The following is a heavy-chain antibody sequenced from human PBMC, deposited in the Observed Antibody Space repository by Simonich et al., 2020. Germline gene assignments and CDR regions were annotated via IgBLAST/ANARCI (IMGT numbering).Heavy chain of an antibody. CDR3: ARANERDY. Sequence: EVQLVESGGGLVKPGGSLRLSCAASGFTFSRYSMNWVRQAPGEGLEWVSSISSSSSYIYDADSGKGRFTISRDNAKNSLYLQMNSLRAEDTAVYYCARANERDYWGQGTLVTVSS. J-gene: IGHJ4*02. V-gene: IGHV3-21*01. CDR1: GFTFSRYS. CDR2: ISSSSSYI. D-gene: IGHD1-1*01.